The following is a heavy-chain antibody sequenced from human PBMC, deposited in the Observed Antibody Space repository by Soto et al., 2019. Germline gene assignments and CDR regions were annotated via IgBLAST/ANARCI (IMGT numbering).Heavy chain of an antibody. V-gene: IGHV3-23*01. J-gene: IGHJ6*02. CDR3: AKGRSTVTTPGGMDV. CDR1: GFTFRSYA. D-gene: IGHD4-4*01. Sequence: EVLLLESGGGLVQPGGSLRLSCAASGFTFRSYAMNWVRTAPGKGLEWVLTISSGGDCKFTADSVKGRFTISKDNSKSTLYLQMNDQSAEGTAVYYCAKGRSTVTTPGGMDVWGQGTTGTVSS. CDR2: ISSGGDCK.